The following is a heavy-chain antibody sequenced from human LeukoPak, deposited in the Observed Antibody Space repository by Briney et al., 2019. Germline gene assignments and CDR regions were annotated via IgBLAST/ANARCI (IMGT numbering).Heavy chain of an antibody. CDR2: ISSSSSYI. CDR1: GVTFSSYS. V-gene: IGHV3-21*01. D-gene: IGHD2-15*01. CDR3: ARDVYCSGGSCYPPLSDY. J-gene: IGHJ4*02. Sequence: PGGSLRLSCAASGVTFSSYSMNWVRQAPGKGLEWVSSISSSSSYIYYADSVKGRFTISRDNAKNSLYLQMNSLRAEDTAVCYCARDVYCSGGSCYPPLSDYWGQGTLVTVSS.